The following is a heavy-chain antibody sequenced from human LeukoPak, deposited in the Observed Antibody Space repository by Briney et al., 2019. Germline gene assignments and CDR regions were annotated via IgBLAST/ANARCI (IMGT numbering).Heavy chain of an antibody. CDR3: ANYDSSVGYFDY. V-gene: IGHV1-69*13. J-gene: IGHJ4*02. D-gene: IGHD3-22*01. Sequence: GASVKVSCKASGYTFTDHYIHWVRQAPGQGLEWMGGIIPIFGTANYAQKFQGRVTITADESTSTAYMELSSLRSEDTAVYYCANYDSSVGYFDYWGQGTLVTVSS. CDR2: IIPIFGTA. CDR1: GYTFTDHY.